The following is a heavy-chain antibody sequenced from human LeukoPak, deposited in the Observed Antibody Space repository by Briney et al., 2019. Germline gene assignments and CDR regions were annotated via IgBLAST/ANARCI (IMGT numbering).Heavy chain of an antibody. CDR3: ARDSSIVGAVTLGY. J-gene: IGHJ4*02. CDR2: INPNSGGT. V-gene: IGHV1-2*02. Sequence: ASVKVSCKASGYTFTGYYMHWVRQAPGQGLEWMGWINPNSGGTNYEQKFQGRVTMTRDTSISTAYMELSRLRSDDTAVYYCARDSSIVGAVTLGYWGQGTLVTVSS. D-gene: IGHD1-26*01. CDR1: GYTFTGYY.